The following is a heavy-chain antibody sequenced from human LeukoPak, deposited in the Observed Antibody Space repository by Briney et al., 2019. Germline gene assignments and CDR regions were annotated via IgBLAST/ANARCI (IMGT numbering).Heavy chain of an antibody. Sequence: GGSLRLSCAASGFTFSSYSMNWVRQAPGKGLEWVSSISSSSSYIYYADSVKGRFTISRDNAKNSLYLQMNSLRVEDTAVYYCARTSGNRDGYNFDYWGQGTLVTVSS. CDR3: ARTSGNRDGYNFDY. J-gene: IGHJ4*02. V-gene: IGHV3-21*01. CDR2: ISSSSSYI. CDR1: GFTFSSYS. D-gene: IGHD5-24*01.